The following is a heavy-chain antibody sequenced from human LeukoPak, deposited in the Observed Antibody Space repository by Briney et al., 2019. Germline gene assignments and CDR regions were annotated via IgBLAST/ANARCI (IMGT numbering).Heavy chain of an antibody. Sequence: SETLSLTCTVSGGSISSYHWIWIRQPPGKGLEGIGYIHYSGSTNYYPSLRSRVTISVDTSKNQFSLKLTSVTAADTAVYYCARRPYYYGSGRAFDMWGQGTMVTVSS. CDR3: ARRPYYYGSGRAFDM. D-gene: IGHD3-10*01. CDR2: IHYSGST. CDR1: GGSISSYH. V-gene: IGHV4-59*08. J-gene: IGHJ3*02.